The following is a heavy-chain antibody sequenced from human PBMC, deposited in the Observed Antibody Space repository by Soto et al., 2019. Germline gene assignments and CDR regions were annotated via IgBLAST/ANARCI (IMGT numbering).Heavy chain of an antibody. J-gene: IGHJ4*02. CDR2: IYYSGST. Sequence: PSETLSLTCTVSGGSISSGDYYWSWIRQPPGKGLEWIGYIYYSGSTYYNPSLKSRVTISVDTSKNQFSLKLSSVTAADTAVDYCATFSTVTPLGFDYWGQGTLVTVSS. V-gene: IGHV4-30-4*01. CDR3: ATFSTVTPLGFDY. D-gene: IGHD4-4*01. CDR1: GGSISSGDYY.